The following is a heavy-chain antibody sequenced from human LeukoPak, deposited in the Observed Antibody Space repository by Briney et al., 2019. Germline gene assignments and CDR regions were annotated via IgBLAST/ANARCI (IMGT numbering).Heavy chain of an antibody. V-gene: IGHV4-61*02. D-gene: IGHD3-3*01. CDR1: GGSISSGSYY. Sequence: PSQTLSLTCTVSGGSISSGSYYWSWIRQPGGKGLEWIGRIYTSGSNNYNPSLKSRVPISVDTSKNQFSLKLSSVAAADTAVYYCARDSRFLEWLMVFDYWGEGPLVTLS. CDR3: ARDSRFLEWLMVFDY. CDR2: IYTSGSN. J-gene: IGHJ4*02.